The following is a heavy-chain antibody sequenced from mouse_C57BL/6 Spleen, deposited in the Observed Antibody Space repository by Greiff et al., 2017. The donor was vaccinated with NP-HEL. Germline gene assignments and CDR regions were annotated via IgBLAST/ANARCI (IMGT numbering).Heavy chain of an antibody. CDR3: ARDGGDGYFDV. CDR2: INYDGSST. CDR1: GFTFSDYY. D-gene: IGHD3-3*01. J-gene: IGHJ1*03. Sequence: EVMLVESEGGLVQPGSSMKLSCTASGFTFSDYYMAWVRQVPEKGLEWVANINYDGSSTYYLDSLKSRFIISRDNAKNILYLQMSSLKSEDTATYYCARDGGDGYFDVWGTGTTVTVSS. V-gene: IGHV5-16*01.